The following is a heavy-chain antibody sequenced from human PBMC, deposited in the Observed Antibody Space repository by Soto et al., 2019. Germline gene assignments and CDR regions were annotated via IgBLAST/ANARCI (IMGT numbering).Heavy chain of an antibody. V-gene: IGHV1-18*01. CDR3: ARSSGTYPPSRYYYGLDV. D-gene: IGHD1-26*01. Sequence: QVQLVQSGPEVKKPGASVKVSCKASGYTFTSYGFSWVRQAPGQGLEWMGWNSAYNGDTNYPQKFQARVTMTTDTSTSTAYLDLRSLRSDDTAVYYCARSSGTYPPSRYYYGLDVWGQGTTVTVSS. J-gene: IGHJ6*02. CDR2: NSAYNGDT. CDR1: GYTFTSYG.